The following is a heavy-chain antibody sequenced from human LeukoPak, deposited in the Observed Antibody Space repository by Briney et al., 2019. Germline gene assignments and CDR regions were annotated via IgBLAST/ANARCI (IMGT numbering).Heavy chain of an antibody. Sequence: ESGPGLVKPSQTLFLTCAVSGGSFSSNAYSLSWIRQPPGRGLEWIGYIYYSGSTYYNPSLKSRVTISVDTSKNQFSLKLISVTAADTAVYYCARGDYYANWFDPWGQGTLVTVSS. CDR3: ARGDYYANWFDP. V-gene: IGHV4-30-4*07. J-gene: IGHJ5*02. D-gene: IGHD3-10*01. CDR1: GGSFSSNAYS. CDR2: IYYSGST.